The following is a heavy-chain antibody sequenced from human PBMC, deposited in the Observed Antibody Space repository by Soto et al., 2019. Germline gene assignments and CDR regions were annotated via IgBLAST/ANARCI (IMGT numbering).Heavy chain of an antibody. CDR2: ISSSSSYI. J-gene: IGHJ4*02. Sequence: GGSLRLSCAASGFTFSSYSMSWVRQAPGKGLEWVSSISSSSSYIYYADSLKGRFTISRDNAKSSLHLQMNSLRAEDTAVYYCARDLSSSVDSWGRGTLVTVSS. V-gene: IGHV3-21*01. CDR1: GFTFSSYS. D-gene: IGHD6-6*01. CDR3: ARDLSSSVDS.